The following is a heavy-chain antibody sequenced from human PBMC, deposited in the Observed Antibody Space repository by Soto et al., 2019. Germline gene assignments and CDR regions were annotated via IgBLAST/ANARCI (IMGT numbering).Heavy chain of an antibody. V-gene: IGHV4-4*02. Sequence: SETLSLTCAVSGGSISSSNWWSWVRQPPGKGLEWIGEIYHSGSTNYNPSLKSRVTISVDKSKNQFPLKLSSVTAADTAVYYCARAGLITIFGVAYGMDVWGQGTTVTVSS. CDR1: GGSISSSNW. CDR3: ARAGLITIFGVAYGMDV. D-gene: IGHD3-3*01. CDR2: IYHSGST. J-gene: IGHJ6*02.